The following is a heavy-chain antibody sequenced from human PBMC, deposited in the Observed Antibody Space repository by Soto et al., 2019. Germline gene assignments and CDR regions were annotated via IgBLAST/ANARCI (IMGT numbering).Heavy chain of an antibody. CDR3: ASRPRVVVAATSGYYGLDV. J-gene: IGHJ6*02. Sequence: GEALKISGKGSGYSFTSYWISWVRQMPGKGLEWMGRIDPSDSYANYSPSFQGHVTISADKAISTAYLQLSSLKASDTAMYYCASRPRVVVAATSGYYGLDVWRQGTTVTVSS. D-gene: IGHD2-15*01. V-gene: IGHV5-10-1*01. CDR1: GYSFTSYW. CDR2: IDPSDSYA.